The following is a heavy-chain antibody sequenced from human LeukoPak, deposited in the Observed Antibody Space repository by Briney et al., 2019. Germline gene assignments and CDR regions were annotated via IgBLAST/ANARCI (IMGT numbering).Heavy chain of an antibody. J-gene: IGHJ3*01. V-gene: IGHV3-30*07. D-gene: IGHD4-17*01. Sequence: GGSLRLSCAASGFTFSTYAMHWVRQAPGKGLEWVSLISSGGTDEYYADSVKGRFTISRDNSKNTLYLQLNSLRAGDTARYFCARDPNGDYIGAFEFWGQGTGVTVSS. CDR2: ISSGGTDE. CDR3: ARDPNGDYIGAFEF. CDR1: GFTFSTYA.